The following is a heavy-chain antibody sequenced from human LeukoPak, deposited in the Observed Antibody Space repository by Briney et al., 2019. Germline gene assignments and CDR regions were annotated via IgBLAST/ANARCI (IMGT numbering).Heavy chain of an antibody. CDR3: AHPSTPDYGGLDY. J-gene: IGHJ4*02. V-gene: IGHV3-23*01. D-gene: IGHD4-17*01. CDR2: ITGSGGSI. CDR1: GFTFRLYV. Sequence: GGSLRLSCAASGFTFRLYVMTWVRPAPGKGLEWVSAITGSGGSIYYADSVRGRFTISRDNSKSTLYLQMNSLRAEDTAVYYCAHPSTPDYGGLDYWGQGTLVTVSS.